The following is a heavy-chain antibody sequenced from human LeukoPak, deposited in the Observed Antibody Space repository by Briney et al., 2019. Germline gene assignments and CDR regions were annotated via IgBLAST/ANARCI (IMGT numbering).Heavy chain of an antibody. J-gene: IGHJ5*02. V-gene: IGHV3-74*01. Sequence: GGSLRLSCAASGFTFKLYWMHWVRQVPGKRPVWVSRINDDGSDTVYADSVRGRFTISRDDAKNTVYLQMNNLRAEDTAVYQCVRGGPSTWSWGQGTLVTVSS. CDR3: VRGGPSTWS. CDR1: GFTFKLYW. CDR2: INDDGSDT. D-gene: IGHD2-15*01.